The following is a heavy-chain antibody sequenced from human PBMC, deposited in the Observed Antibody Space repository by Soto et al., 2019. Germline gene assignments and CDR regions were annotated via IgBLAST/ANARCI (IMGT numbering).Heavy chain of an antibody. CDR2: IWYAGSNK. Sequence: PGGSLRLSCVASGFTFASYGIHWVRQAPGKGLEWVAVIWYAGSNKDYADYVKGRFIVSRDDSKNTLYMQMDSLRVEDTAIYYCARSSSGWPLFDYWGRGILVTVSS. CDR3: ARSSSGWPLFDY. CDR1: GFTFASYG. D-gene: IGHD6-19*01. J-gene: IGHJ4*02. V-gene: IGHV3-33*01.